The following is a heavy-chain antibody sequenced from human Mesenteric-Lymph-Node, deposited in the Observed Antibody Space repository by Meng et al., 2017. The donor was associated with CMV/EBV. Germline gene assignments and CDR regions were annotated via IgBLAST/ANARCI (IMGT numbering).Heavy chain of an antibody. CDR1: GFTFSDHY. CDR2: TRNKVNSYST. D-gene: IGHD3-10*01. CDR3: ARDRGANDGMDV. Sequence: GESLKISCAASGFTFSDHYMDWVRQAPGKGLEWVGRTRNKVNSYSTEYAASVKGRFTISIDDSKNSLYLQMNSLKTEDTAVYYCARDRGANDGMDVWGQGTTVTVSS. J-gene: IGHJ6*02. V-gene: IGHV3-72*01.